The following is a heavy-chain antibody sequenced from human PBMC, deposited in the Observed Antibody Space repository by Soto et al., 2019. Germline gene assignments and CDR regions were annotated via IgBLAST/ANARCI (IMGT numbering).Heavy chain of an antibody. CDR1: GGSISSSSYY. CDR3: SCIFSGGYSHGFNYYGMDV. Sequence: SETLSLACTVSGGSISSSSYYWGWIRQPPGKGMEWIGSIFYSGSTYYNPSLKSRVTISVDTSKNQFSLKLSSVPAADTAVYYFSCIFSGGYSHGFNYYGMDVLVRWSMV. J-gene: IGHJ6*02. V-gene: IGHV4-39*01. CDR2: IFYSGST. D-gene: IGHD5-18*01.